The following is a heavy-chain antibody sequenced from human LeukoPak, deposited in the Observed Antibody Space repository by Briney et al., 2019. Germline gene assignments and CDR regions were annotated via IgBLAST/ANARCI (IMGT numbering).Heavy chain of an antibody. J-gene: IGHJ6*02. D-gene: IGHD6-19*01. Sequence: GGSLRLSCAASGFTVSSNYMSWVRQAPGKGLERVSVIYSGGSTYYADSVKGRFTISRDNSKNTLYLQMDSLRAEDTAVYYCARVRRAVATRYYYYGMDVWGQGTTVTVSS. CDR2: IYSGGST. CDR3: ARVRRAVATRYYYYGMDV. CDR1: GFTVSSNY. V-gene: IGHV3-53*01.